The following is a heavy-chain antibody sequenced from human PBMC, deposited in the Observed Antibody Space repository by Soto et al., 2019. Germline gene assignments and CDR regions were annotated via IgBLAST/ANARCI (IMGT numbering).Heavy chain of an antibody. CDR3: AKGEGGTVTAFDY. Sequence: GGSLRLSCAASGFTFSSYAMSWVRQAPGKGLEWVSAISGSGGSTYYADSVKGRFTISRDNSKNTLYLQMNSLRAEDTAVYSCAKGEGGTVTAFDYWGQGTLVTVSS. J-gene: IGHJ4*02. CDR1: GFTFSSYA. V-gene: IGHV3-23*01. D-gene: IGHD4-4*01. CDR2: ISGSGGST.